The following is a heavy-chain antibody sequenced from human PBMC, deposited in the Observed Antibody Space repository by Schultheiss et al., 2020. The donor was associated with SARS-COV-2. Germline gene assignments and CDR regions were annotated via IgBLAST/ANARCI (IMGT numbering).Heavy chain of an antibody. CDR1: GFTFSSYA. Sequence: GGSLRLSCAASGFTFSSYAMHWVRQAPGKGLEYVSAISSNGGSTYYADSVKGRFTISRDNSKNTLYLQMNSLRAEDTAVYYCATQGLIVVVPAAPLDYWGQGTLVTVSS. D-gene: IGHD2-2*01. V-gene: IGHV3-64*04. J-gene: IGHJ4*02. CDR2: ISSNGGST. CDR3: ATQGLIVVVPAAPLDY.